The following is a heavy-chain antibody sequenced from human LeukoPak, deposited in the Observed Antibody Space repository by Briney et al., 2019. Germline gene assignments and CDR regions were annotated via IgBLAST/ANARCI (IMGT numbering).Heavy chain of an antibody. CDR1: GGSIRSSSSD. D-gene: IGHD2-15*01. V-gene: IGHV4-39*01. Sequence: SETLSPTCTVSGGSIRSSSSDGGCISQPPGKGLAWIGCIYYSGSTYYNPSLKSRVTISVDTSKNQFSLKLSSVTAADTAVYYCARHFKVLLGPSSSGGSAPDYWGQGTLVTVSS. J-gene: IGHJ4*02. CDR3: ARHFKVLLGPSSSGGSAPDY. CDR2: IYYSGST.